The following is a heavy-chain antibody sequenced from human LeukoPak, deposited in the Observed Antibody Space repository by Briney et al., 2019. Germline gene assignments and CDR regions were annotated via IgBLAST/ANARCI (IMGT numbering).Heavy chain of an antibody. V-gene: IGHV3-74*01. D-gene: IGHD3-10*01. CDR3: ASQGGLLWFGELSGGMDV. Sequence: AGGSLRLSCAGSGFTFSNYWMHWVRQAPGKGLVWVSHINTDGRSTTYADSVKGRFTISRDNAKDTLYLQMNSLRVEDTAVYYCASQGGLLWFGELSGGMDVWGQGTTVTVSS. CDR2: INTDGRST. CDR1: GFTFSNYW. J-gene: IGHJ6*02.